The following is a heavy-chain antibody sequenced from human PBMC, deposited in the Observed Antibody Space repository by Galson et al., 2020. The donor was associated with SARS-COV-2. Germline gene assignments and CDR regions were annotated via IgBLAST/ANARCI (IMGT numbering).Heavy chain of an antibody. J-gene: IGHJ6*03. Sequence: ASVKVSCKASGGTFSSYAISWVRQAPGQGLEWMGGIIPIFGTANYAQKFQGRVTITTDESTSTAYMELSSLRSEDTAVYYCARGGWRGRGGEYYYYYMGVWGKGHPVTVSS. CDR3: ARGGWRGRGGEYYYYYMGV. CDR1: GGTFSSYA. CDR2: IIPIFGTA. D-gene: IGHD3-16*01. V-gene: IGHV1-69*05.